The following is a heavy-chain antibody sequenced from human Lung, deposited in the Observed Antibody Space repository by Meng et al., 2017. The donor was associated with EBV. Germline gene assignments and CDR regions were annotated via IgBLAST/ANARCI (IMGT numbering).Heavy chain of an antibody. J-gene: IGHJ1*01. CDR1: GYTFTGYY. CDR2: INPNSGGT. V-gene: IGHV1-2*04. CDR3: VGEREDGSSGVYFRH. D-gene: IGHD2-15*01. Sequence: QVQLVQSGAEVKKPGASVKVACXASGYTFTGYYMHWVRQAPGQGLEWMGWINPNSGGTNYAQKFQGWVTMTRDTSISTAYMELSGLISDDTAVYYCVGEREDGSSGVYFRHWGQGTLVTVSS.